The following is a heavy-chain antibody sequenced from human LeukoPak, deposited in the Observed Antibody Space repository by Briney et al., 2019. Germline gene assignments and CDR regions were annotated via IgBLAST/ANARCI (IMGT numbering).Heavy chain of an antibody. CDR1: GFTFSSYS. J-gene: IGHJ4*02. D-gene: IGHD3-22*01. V-gene: IGHV3-21*06. CDR2: ISTSSSYI. Sequence: GGSLRLSCAASGFTFSSYSMNWVRQAPGKGLEWVSFISTSSSYIYYADSVKGRFTISRDNAKNSVFLQMNNLRAEDTAIYYCARRGYHDSSGYDYWGQGTLVTVSS. CDR3: ARRGYHDSSGYDY.